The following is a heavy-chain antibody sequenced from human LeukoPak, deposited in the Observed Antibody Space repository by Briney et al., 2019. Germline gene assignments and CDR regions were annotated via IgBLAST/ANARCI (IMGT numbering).Heavy chain of an antibody. CDR3: ARRATSGNHQVLHFDS. V-gene: IGHV4-59*08. CDR1: GTSISRTY. J-gene: IGHJ4*01. D-gene: IGHD2-2*01. Sequence: PSETLSLTCTVSGTSISRTYWSWIRQPPGRGLESVGYVYDTGDTNYNPSLKSRVTMSLDTSKNQFSLTLSSVTAADTAIYYCARRATSGNHQVLHFDSWGQGILVTVSS. CDR2: VYDTGDT.